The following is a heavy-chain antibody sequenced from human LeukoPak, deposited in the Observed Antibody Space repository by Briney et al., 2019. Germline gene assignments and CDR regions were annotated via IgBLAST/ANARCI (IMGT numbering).Heavy chain of an antibody. CDR2: IYHSGST. D-gene: IGHD3-16*02. CDR1: GGSISSSNW. J-gene: IGHJ2*01. Sequence: SGTLSLTCAVSGGSISSSNWWSWVRQPPGKGLEWIGEIYHSGSTNYNPSLKSRVTISVDKSKNQFSLKLSSVTAADTAVYYCARGGSWAPVRLWELSPAAWYFDLWGRGTLVTVSS. CDR3: ARGGSWAPVRLWELSPAAWYFDL. V-gene: IGHV4-4*02.